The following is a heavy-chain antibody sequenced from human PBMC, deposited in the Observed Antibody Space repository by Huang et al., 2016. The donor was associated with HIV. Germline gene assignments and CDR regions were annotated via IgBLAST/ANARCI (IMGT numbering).Heavy chain of an antibody. CDR3: ARRAASGWQQEYFHL. D-gene: IGHD6-19*01. V-gene: IGHV2-5*01. Sequence: QITLKESGPTLVKPTQTLTLTCTFSGFSLSTSGVGVGWIRQPPGKALEWLVLIHWNNDKHYNSSLKSRLTITKDTSKNQVVLTMANVDPLDTATYYCARRAASGWQQEYFHLWGQGTLVTVSS. J-gene: IGHJ1*01. CDR2: IHWNNDK. CDR1: GFSLSTSGVG.